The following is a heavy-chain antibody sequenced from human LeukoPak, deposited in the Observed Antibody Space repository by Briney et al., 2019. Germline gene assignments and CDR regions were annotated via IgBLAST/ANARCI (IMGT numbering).Heavy chain of an antibody. D-gene: IGHD1-26*01. Sequence: GASVKVSCKASGYTFTGYYMHWVRQAPGQGLEWMGRINPNSGGTNYAQKFQGRVTMTRDTSISTAYMELSRLRSDDTAVYYSARAWSGSYETPYWGQGTLVTVSS. CDR1: GYTFTGYY. CDR2: INPNSGGT. V-gene: IGHV1-2*06. J-gene: IGHJ4*02. CDR3: ARAWSGSYETPY.